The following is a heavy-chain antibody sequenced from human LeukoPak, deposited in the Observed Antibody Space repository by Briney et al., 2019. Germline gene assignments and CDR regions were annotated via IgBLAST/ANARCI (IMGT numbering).Heavy chain of an antibody. D-gene: IGHD6-13*01. CDR1: GGTFSSSA. CDR3: ATHSSSWRGIDY. V-gene: IGHV1-69*05. J-gene: IGHJ4*02. Sequence: RASVKVYCKASGGTFSSSAISWVRQDHGQGLEWMGGIIPIFGTANYAQKFQGRVTITTDESTSTAYMELSSLRSEDTAVYYCATHSSSWRGIDYWGQGTLVTVSS. CDR2: IIPIFGTA.